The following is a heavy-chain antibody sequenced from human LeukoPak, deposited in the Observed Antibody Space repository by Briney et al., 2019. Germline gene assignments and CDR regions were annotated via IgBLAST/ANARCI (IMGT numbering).Heavy chain of an antibody. CDR2: IYYSGST. CDR1: GGSISSYY. V-gene: IGHV4-59*01. CDR3: ASFAYYYYMDV. Sequence: PSETLSLTCTVSGGSISSYYWSWIRQPPGKGLEWIGYIYYSGSTNYNPSLKSRGTISVDTSKNQFSLKLSSVTAADTAVYYCASFAYYYYMDVWGKGTTVTVSS. J-gene: IGHJ6*03.